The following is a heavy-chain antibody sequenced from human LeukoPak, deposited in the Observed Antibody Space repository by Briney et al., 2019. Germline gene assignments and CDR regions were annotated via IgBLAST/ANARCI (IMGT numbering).Heavy chain of an antibody. V-gene: IGHV1-8*03. CDR2: MNPNSGNT. Sequence: ASVKVSCKASGYTFTSYDINWVRQATGQGLEWMGWMNPNSGNTGYAQKFQGRVTITRNTSISTAYMELSSLRSEDTAVYYCARRREDYYYMDVWGKGTTVTVSS. J-gene: IGHJ6*03. CDR1: GYTFTSYD. CDR3: ARRREDYYYMDV. D-gene: IGHD1-26*01.